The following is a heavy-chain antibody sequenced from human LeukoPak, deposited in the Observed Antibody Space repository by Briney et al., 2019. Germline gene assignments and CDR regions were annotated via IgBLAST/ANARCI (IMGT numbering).Heavy chain of an antibody. J-gene: IGHJ4*02. V-gene: IGHV1-58*02. CDR2: IVVASGNT. Sequence: TSVKVSCKASGFTFTNSAMQWVRQARGQRPEWIGWIVVASGNTKYAQKFQERVTITRDMSTSTAYMELSSLRPEDTAVYYCAAAPIEMQQRGFDYWGQGTLVTVSS. CDR3: AAAPIEMQQRGFDY. CDR1: GFTFTNSA. D-gene: IGHD5-24*01.